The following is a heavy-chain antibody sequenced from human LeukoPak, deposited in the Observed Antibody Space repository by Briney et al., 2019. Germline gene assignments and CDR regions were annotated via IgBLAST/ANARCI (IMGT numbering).Heavy chain of an antibody. D-gene: IGHD3-10*01. CDR3: VRIWFADWYFDL. CDR1: GFTFSTYS. CDR2: ISSSGSYI. J-gene: IGHJ2*01. V-gene: IGHV3-21*01. Sequence: PGGSLRLSCAAPGFTFSTYSMNWVRQAPGKGLEWVSSISSSGSYIYYADSMKGRFTISRDNAKNSLYLQMNSLRAEDTAVYYCVRIWFADWYFDLWGRGTLVTVSS.